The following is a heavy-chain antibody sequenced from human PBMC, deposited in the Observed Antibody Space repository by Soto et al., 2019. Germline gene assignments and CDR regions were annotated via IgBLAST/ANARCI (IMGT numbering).Heavy chain of an antibody. D-gene: IGHD1-1*01. CDR1: GFTFSSYS. Sequence: GGSLRLSCAASGFTFSSYSMNWVRQAPGKGLEWVSSISSSSTYIYYADSVKGRFTISRDNAKNSLYLQMNSLRAEDTAVYYCARGRLFTTGTTFTDYWGQGTLVTVSS. J-gene: IGHJ4*02. CDR2: ISSSSTYI. CDR3: ARGRLFTTGTTFTDY. V-gene: IGHV3-21*01.